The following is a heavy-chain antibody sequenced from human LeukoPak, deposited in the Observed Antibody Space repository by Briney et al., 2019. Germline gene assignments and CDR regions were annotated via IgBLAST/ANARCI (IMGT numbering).Heavy chain of an antibody. CDR1: GYTFSNYW. Sequence: GESLKISCEGSGYTFSNYWIGWVRQKPGKGLEWMGIIYPGDSETQYSPSFQGQVTISADKSIITAYLQWSSLKASDTAIYYCARFLYGHYSHYFDYWGQGTLVTVSS. J-gene: IGHJ4*02. CDR3: ARFLYGHYSHYFDY. V-gene: IGHV5-51*01. D-gene: IGHD2-15*01. CDR2: IYPGDSET.